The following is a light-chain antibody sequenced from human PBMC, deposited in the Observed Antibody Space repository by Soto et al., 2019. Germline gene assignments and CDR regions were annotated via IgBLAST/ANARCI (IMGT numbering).Light chain of an antibody. Sequence: QSALTQPASVSGSPGQSISISCAGTSSDVGGYNSVSWYQQHPGEAPKLMIYDVSYRPSGVSSRFSGSKSGNTASLTISNLQAGDEADYYCCSYASTSTRVFGGGTKVTVL. CDR1: SSDVGGYNS. J-gene: IGLJ2*01. V-gene: IGLV2-14*03. CDR3: CSYASTSTRV. CDR2: DVS.